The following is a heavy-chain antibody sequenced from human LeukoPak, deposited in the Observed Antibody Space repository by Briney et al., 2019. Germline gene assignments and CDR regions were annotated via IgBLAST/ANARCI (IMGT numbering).Heavy chain of an antibody. V-gene: IGHV3-30*18. CDR1: GFTFSSYG. J-gene: IGHJ3*01. CDR2: ISYDGSNK. D-gene: IGHD2/OR15-2a*01. Sequence: GRSLRLSCAASGFTFSSYGMHWARQAPGKGLEWVAVISYDGSNKYYADSVKGRFTISRDNSKNTLYLQMNSLRAEDTAVYYCANDLEFWGQGTMVTVSS. CDR3: ANDLEF.